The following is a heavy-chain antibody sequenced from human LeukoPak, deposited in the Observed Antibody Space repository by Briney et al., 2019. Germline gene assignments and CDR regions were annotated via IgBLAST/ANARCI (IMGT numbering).Heavy chain of an antibody. CDR3: ARYDSRGSASTKFEY. CDR2: IYGRAST. CDR1: GYSLGKNYY. J-gene: IGHJ4*02. Sequence: SETLTLTCAVSGYSLGKNYYWGWIRQSPGKGLEWIGRIYGRASTSYNPSLMNRVTMSVDTSKNHFSLQLTSVTAADTAVYYCARYDSRGSASTKFEYWRPGILVTISS. V-gene: IGHV4-38-2*01. D-gene: IGHD3-10*02.